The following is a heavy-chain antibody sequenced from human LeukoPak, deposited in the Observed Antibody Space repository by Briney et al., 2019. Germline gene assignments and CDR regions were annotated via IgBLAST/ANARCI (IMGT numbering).Heavy chain of an antibody. V-gene: IGHV1-18*01. Sequence: GAVKDSCMASRYTFTSYGISWVRQAPGQGLEWMGWISAYNGNTNYAQKRQGRVTMTTDTSTSTAYMELRSLRSDDTAVYSCARTPGNYAPEDYWGQGTLVTVSS. J-gene: IGHJ4*02. CDR3: ARTPGNYAPEDY. CDR2: ISAYNGNT. CDR1: RYTFTSYG. D-gene: IGHD1-7*01.